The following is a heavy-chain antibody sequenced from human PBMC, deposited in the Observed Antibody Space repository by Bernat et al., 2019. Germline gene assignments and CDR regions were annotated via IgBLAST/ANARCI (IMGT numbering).Heavy chain of an antibody. Sequence: QVQLVESGGGLVKPGGSLRLSCAASGFTFSDYYMSWIRQAPGKGLEWVSYISSSGSTIYYADSVKGRFTISRDNSKNTLYLQMNSLRAEDTAVYYCAREYYDFWSGWNPLDYWGQGTLVTVSS. V-gene: IGHV3-11*04. D-gene: IGHD3-3*01. J-gene: IGHJ4*02. CDR2: ISSSGSTI. CDR3: AREYYDFWSGWNPLDY. CDR1: GFTFSDYY.